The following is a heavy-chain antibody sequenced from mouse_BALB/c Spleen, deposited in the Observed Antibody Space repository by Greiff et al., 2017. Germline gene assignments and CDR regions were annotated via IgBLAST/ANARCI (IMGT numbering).Heavy chain of an antibody. Sequence: EVHLVESGGGLVKPGGSLKLSCAASGFAFSSYDMSWVRQTPEKRLEWVAYISSGGGSTYYPDTVKGRFTISRDNAKNTLYLQMSSLKSEDTAMYYCARQLRNAMDYWGQGTSVTVSS. D-gene: IGHD1-1*01. CDR3: ARQLRNAMDY. CDR1: GFAFSSYD. V-gene: IGHV5-12-1*01. J-gene: IGHJ4*01. CDR2: ISSGGGST.